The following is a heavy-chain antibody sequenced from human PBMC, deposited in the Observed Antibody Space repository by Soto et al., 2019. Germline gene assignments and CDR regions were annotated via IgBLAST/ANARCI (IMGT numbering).Heavy chain of an antibody. J-gene: IGHJ4*02. CDR2: IYSGGST. CDR3: ARGSIAAAGGSDY. V-gene: IGHV3-53*01. CDR1: GFTVSSNY. D-gene: IGHD6-13*01. Sequence: GGSLRVSCAASGFTVSSNYMSWVRQAPGKGLEWVSVIYSGGSTYYADSVKGRFTISRDNSKHTLYLQMNSLRAEDTAVYYCARGSIAAAGGSDYWGQGTLVTVSS.